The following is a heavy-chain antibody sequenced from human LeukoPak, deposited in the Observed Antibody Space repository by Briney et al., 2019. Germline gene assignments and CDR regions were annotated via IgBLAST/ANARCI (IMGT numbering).Heavy chain of an antibody. CDR1: GFIFSSHG. D-gene: IGHD3-16*01. CDR2: ISPSGDAT. V-gene: IGHV3-23*01. CDR3: ARVWGGYYYYMDV. Sequence: GGTLRLSCAASGFIFSSHGMNWVRQAPGKGLEWVSGISPSGDATFYADSVKGRFTISRDNAKNTLYVQMNSLRAEDTAVYYCARVWGGYYYYMDVWGKGTTVTVSS. J-gene: IGHJ6*03.